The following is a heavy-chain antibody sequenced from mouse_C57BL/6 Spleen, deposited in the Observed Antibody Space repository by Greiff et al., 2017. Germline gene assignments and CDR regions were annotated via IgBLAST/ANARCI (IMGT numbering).Heavy chain of an antibody. CDR1: GFTFSSYA. Sequence: EVQLQESGGGLVKPGGSLKLSCAASGFTFSSYAMSWVRQTPEKRLEWVATISDGGSYTYYPDNVKGRFTISRDNAKNNLYLQMSHLKSEDTAMYYCARDHVVARYFDVWGTGTTVTVSS. CDR2: ISDGGSYT. V-gene: IGHV5-4*01. J-gene: IGHJ1*03. CDR3: ARDHVVARYFDV. D-gene: IGHD1-1*01.